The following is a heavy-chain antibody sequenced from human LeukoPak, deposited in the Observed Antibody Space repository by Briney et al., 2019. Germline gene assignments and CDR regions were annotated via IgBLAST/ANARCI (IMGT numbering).Heavy chain of an antibody. CDR3: ARDNVVDATSGIDY. D-gene: IGHD1-26*01. Sequence: SETLSLTCTVSHGSISDNSYYWGWIRQPPGKGLEWIGSVSYSGSTYYNPSLKSRFTISLDTSKNQFSLKLTSMTAADTAVYFCARDNVVDATSGIDYWGQGTLVTVSS. CDR1: HGSISDNSYY. CDR2: VSYSGST. V-gene: IGHV4-39*07. J-gene: IGHJ4*02.